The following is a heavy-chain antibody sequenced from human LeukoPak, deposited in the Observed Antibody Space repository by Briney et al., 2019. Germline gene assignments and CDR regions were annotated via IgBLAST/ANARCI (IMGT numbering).Heavy chain of an antibody. V-gene: IGHV4-59*08. CDR3: ARLGSVAMPFDY. J-gene: IGHJ4*02. D-gene: IGHD2-2*01. CDR1: GGSMNNYY. Sequence: SETLSLTCTVSGGSMNNYYWNWIRQPPGKGLEWIGYSYYSGSTNYNPSLKSRVNISVDTSKNQFSLNLSSVTAADTGVYYCARLGSVAMPFDYWGQGTLVTVSS. CDR2: SYYSGST.